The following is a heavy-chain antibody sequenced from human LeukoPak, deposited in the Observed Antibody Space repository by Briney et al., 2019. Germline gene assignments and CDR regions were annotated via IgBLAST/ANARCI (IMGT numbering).Heavy chain of an antibody. D-gene: IGHD3/OR15-3a*01. CDR3: ATNKDWAEAD. Sequence: SETLSLTCSVSDGSIRTYYWSWIRQSPGQGLEWIGNIYYRGDINYNPSLKSRVIISMDTSKNQFSLKVTSLTAADMAVYYCATNKDWAEADWGQGTLVIVSS. CDR1: DGSIRTYY. J-gene: IGHJ4*02. V-gene: IGHV4-59*03. CDR2: IYYRGDI.